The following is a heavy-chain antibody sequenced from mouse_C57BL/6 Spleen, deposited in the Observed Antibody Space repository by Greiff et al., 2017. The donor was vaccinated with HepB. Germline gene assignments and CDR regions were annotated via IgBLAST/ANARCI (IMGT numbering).Heavy chain of an antibody. J-gene: IGHJ1*03. V-gene: IGHV6-6*01. D-gene: IGHD2-4*01. CDR1: GFTFSDAW. CDR2: IRNKANNHAT. CDR3: TTATGDYDVYWYFDV. Sequence: EVKLMESGGGLVQPGGSMKLSCAASGFTFSDAWMDWVRQSPEKGLEWVAEIRNKANNHATYYAESVKGRFTISRDDSKSSVYLQMNSLRAEDTGIYYCTTATGDYDVYWYFDVWGTGTTVTVSS.